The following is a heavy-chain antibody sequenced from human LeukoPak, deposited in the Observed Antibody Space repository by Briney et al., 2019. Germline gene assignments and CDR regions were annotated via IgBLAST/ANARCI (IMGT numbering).Heavy chain of an antibody. CDR2: ISSSGSTI. CDR3: ARDSYYYMDV. CDR1: GFTFSSQT. Sequence: GGSLRLSCAASGFTFSSQTVNWVRHAPGKGLEWVSYISSSGSTIYYADSVKGRFTISRDNAKNSLYLQMNSLRAEDTAVYYCARDSYYYMDVWGKGTTVTVSS. J-gene: IGHJ6*03. V-gene: IGHV3-48*04.